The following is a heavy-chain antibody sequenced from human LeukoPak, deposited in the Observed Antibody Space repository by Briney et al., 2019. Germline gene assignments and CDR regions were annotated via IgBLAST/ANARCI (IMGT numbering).Heavy chain of an antibody. CDR1: GFTFSSYW. Sequence: GGSLRLSCAASGFTFSSYWMSWVRQAPGKGLEWVANIKQDGSEKYYVDSVKGRFTISRDNSKNTLYLQMNSLRAEDTAVYYCAKGTMVRGADDWGQGTLVTVSS. D-gene: IGHD3-10*01. CDR2: IKQDGSEK. V-gene: IGHV3-7*03. CDR3: AKGTMVRGADD. J-gene: IGHJ4*02.